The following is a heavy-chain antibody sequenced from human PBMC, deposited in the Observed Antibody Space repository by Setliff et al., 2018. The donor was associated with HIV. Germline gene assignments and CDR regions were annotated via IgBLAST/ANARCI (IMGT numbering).Heavy chain of an antibody. V-gene: IGHV1-8*02. CDR1: GYTFTSYD. CDR2: MNPNSGNT. Sequence: ASVKVSCKASGYTFTSYDINWVRQATGQGLEWMGWMNPNSGNTGYVQKFQGRVTMTRNTSISTAYMELSSLRSEDTAVYYCARGVVGGGDCYYWGQGALVTVSS. J-gene: IGHJ4*02. D-gene: IGHD2-21*02. CDR3: ARGVVGGGDCYY.